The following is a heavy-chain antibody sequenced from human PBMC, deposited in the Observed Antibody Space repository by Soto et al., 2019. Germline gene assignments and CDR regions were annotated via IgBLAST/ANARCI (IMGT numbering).Heavy chain of an antibody. V-gene: IGHV1-2*04. CDR3: ARAQKVDPALLDY. CDR2: INPNSGGT. CDR1: GYALTSYY. Sequence: ASVKVSCKALGYALTSYYMHWVRQAPGQGLEWMGIINPNSGGTNYAQKFQGWVTMTRDTSISTAYMELSRLRSDDTAVYYCARAQKVDPALLDYWGQGTLVTVSS. J-gene: IGHJ4*02.